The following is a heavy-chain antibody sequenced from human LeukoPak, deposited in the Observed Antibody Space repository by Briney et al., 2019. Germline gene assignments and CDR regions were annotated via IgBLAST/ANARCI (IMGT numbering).Heavy chain of an antibody. V-gene: IGHV3-30*04. CDR2: ISYDGSNT. J-gene: IGHJ4*02. D-gene: IGHD2-21*02. CDR1: AFTFRNYA. Sequence: GGSLRLSCAVSAFTFRNYAIHWVHHPPGKGLEWEAVISYDGSNTYYADSVKGRFSIHRDNSENALFLQMSSLRGDDTAVYYCARGGEYCGGVCYTPYDHWGQGTLVTVSS. CDR3: ARGGEYCGGVCYTPYDH.